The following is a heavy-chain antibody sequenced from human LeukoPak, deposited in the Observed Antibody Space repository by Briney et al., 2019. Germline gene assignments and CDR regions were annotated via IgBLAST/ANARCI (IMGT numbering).Heavy chain of an antibody. CDR2: INQDGGEK. CDR1: GFTFSFFW. J-gene: IGHJ4*02. V-gene: IGHV3-7*03. Sequence: GGSLRLSCAASGFTFSFFWMSWVRQAPGKGLEWVANINQDGGEKYYVDSVKGRFTISRDNSKNTLYLQMNSLRAEDTAVYYCAKDTRAVSTSCPSSYWGQGTLVTVSS. CDR3: AKDTRAVSTSCPSSY. D-gene: IGHD2-2*01.